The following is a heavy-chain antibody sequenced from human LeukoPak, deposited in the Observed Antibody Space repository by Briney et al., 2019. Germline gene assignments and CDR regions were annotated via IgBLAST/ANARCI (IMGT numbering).Heavy chain of an antibody. CDR2: IKQDGSEK. CDR1: GFTFSSYW. Sequence: GGSLRLSCAASGFTFSSYWMSWVRQAPGKGLEWVANIKQDGSEKYYVDSVKGRFTISRDNAKNSLYLQMNSLRAEDTAVYYCARDKRRLEWLPQGLLFIWGQGTMVTVSS. V-gene: IGHV3-7*01. D-gene: IGHD3-3*01. CDR3: ARDKRRLEWLPQGLLFI. J-gene: IGHJ3*02.